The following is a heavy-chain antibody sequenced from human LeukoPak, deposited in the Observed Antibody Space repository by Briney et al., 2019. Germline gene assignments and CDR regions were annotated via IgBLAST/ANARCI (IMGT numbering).Heavy chain of an antibody. J-gene: IGHJ6*02. Sequence: SETLSLTCTVSGGSISSGDYYWSWIRQPPGKGLEWIGYIYYSGSTYYNPSLKSRVTISVDTSKNQFSLKLSSVTAADTAVYYCARASCSGGSCYSYYYYGMDVWGQGTTVTASS. CDR2: IYYSGST. D-gene: IGHD2-15*01. V-gene: IGHV4-30-4*01. CDR3: ARASCSGGSCYSYYYYGMDV. CDR1: GGSISSGDYY.